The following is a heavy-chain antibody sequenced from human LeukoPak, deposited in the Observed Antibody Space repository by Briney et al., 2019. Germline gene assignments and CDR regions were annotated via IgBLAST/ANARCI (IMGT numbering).Heavy chain of an antibody. CDR2: IIPIFGTA. Sequence: SVKVSCKASGGTFSSYAISWVRQAPGQGLEWMGGIIPIFGTANYAQKFQGRVTITADESTSTAYMELSSLRSEDTAVYYCAKGQGPWFGEPIDYWGQGTLVTVSS. CDR1: GGTFSSYA. V-gene: IGHV1-69*13. CDR3: AKGQGPWFGEPIDY. J-gene: IGHJ4*02. D-gene: IGHD3-10*01.